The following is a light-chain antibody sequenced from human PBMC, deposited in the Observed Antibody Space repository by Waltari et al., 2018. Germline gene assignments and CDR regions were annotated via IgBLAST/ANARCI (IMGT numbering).Light chain of an antibody. V-gene: IGKV4-1*01. J-gene: IGKJ2*01. Sequence: DIVMTQSPDSLAVSLGERATIHSKPSQPVLHSANNKNYLAWYQQKPGKAPKLLIYAASTLQPGVPSRFSGSVSGTHFTLTISSLQPEDVATYYCQEYNSAPYTFGQGTKLEIK. CDR3: QEYNSAPYT. CDR2: AAS. CDR1: QPVLHSANNKNY.